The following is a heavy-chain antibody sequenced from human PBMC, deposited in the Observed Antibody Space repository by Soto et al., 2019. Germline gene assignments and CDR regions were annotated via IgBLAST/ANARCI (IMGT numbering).Heavy chain of an antibody. J-gene: IGHJ6*02. CDR3: ASEHYGFTPGMDV. CDR2: INHSGST. V-gene: IGHV4-34*01. CDR1: GGSFSGYY. Sequence: SETLSLTCAVYGGSFSGYYWIWIRQPPGKGLEWIGEINHSGSTNYNPSLKSRVTISVDTSKNQFSLKLSSGTAADTAVYYCASEHYGFTPGMDVWGQGTTVTVSS. D-gene: IGHD4-17*01.